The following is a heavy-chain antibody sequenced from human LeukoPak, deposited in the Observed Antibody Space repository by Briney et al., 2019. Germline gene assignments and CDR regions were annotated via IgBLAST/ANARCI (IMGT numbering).Heavy chain of an antibody. CDR1: DGSISSSDYS. D-gene: IGHD1-26*01. Sequence: SETLPLTCAVSDGSISSSDYSWSWIRQPPGKGLEWIGLMYHSGSTYYNPSLKSRVTISVDTSKNQFSLKLSSVTAADTAVYYCARDFWELQYYYYYYYMDVWGKGTTVTVSS. J-gene: IGHJ6*03. CDR3: ARDFWELQYYYYYYYMDV. CDR2: MYHSGST. V-gene: IGHV4-30-2*01.